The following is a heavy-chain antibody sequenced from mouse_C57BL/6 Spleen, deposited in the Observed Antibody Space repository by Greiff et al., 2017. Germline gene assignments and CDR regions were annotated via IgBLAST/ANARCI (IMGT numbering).Heavy chain of an antibody. D-gene: IGHD2-5*01. Sequence: EVKLVESGGGLVKPGGSLKLSCAASGFTFSDYGMHWVRQAPEKGLEWVAYISSGSSTIYYAGTVKGRFTISRDNAKNTLFLQMTSLRSEDTAMYYCARKSNYRYFDVWGTGTTVTVSS. CDR3: ARKSNYRYFDV. CDR1: GFTFSDYG. V-gene: IGHV5-17*01. CDR2: ISSGSSTI. J-gene: IGHJ1*03.